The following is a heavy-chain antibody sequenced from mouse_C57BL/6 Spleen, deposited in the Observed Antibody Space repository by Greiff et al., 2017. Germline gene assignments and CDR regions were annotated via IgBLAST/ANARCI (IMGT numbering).Heavy chain of an antibody. J-gene: IGHJ4*01. CDR1: GFSFTSYG. V-gene: IGHV2-5*01. D-gene: IGHD4-1*01. CDR3: AKGTGTGYAMDY. Sequence: QVQLKESGPGLVQPSQRLSITCTVSGFSFTSYGVHWVRQSPGKGLEWLGVIWRGGSTDYNAAFMSRLSITKDNSKSQVFFKMNSLQADDTAIYYCAKGTGTGYAMDYWGQGTSVTVSS. CDR2: IWRGGST.